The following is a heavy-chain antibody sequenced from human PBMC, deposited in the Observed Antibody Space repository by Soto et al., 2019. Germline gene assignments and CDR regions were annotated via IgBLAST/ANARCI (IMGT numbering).Heavy chain of an antibody. J-gene: IGHJ4*02. Sequence: ASLKVSCNASGSTFASYGIIGVRQAPGQGLEWMGWISAYNGNTNYAQKLQGRVTMTTDTSTSTAYMELRSLRSDDTAVYYCARGNGLTGGYWGQGTLVTVSS. CDR3: ARGNGLTGGY. D-gene: IGHD3-22*01. V-gene: IGHV1-18*01. CDR1: GSTFASYG. CDR2: ISAYNGNT.